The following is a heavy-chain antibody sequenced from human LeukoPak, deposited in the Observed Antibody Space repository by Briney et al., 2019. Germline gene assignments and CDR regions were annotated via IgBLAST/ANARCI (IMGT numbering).Heavy chain of an antibody. J-gene: IGHJ3*02. CDR3: AITVVRPHQPPIYCSGGSCYSGDAFDI. CDR2: ISAYNGNT. V-gene: IGHV1-18*01. CDR1: GYTFTSYG. Sequence: ASVKVSCKASGYTFTSYGISWVRQAPGQGLEWMGWISAYNGNTNYAQKLQGRVTMTTDTSTSTAYMELRSLRSDDTAVYYCAITVVRPHQPPIYCSGGSCYSGDAFDIWGQGTMVTVSS. D-gene: IGHD2-15*01.